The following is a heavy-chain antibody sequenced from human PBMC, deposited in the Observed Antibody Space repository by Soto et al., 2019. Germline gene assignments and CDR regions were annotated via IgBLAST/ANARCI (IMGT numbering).Heavy chain of an antibody. V-gene: IGHV1-2*04. Sequence: GASVKVSCKASGYTFTGYYMHWVRQAPGQGLEWMGWINPNSGGTNYAQKFQGWVTMTRDTSISTAYMELNSLKTEDTAVYYCISIWIVGATHFDYWGQGTLVTVSS. CDR2: INPNSGGT. J-gene: IGHJ4*02. D-gene: IGHD1-26*01. CDR1: GYTFTGYY. CDR3: ISIWIVGATHFDY.